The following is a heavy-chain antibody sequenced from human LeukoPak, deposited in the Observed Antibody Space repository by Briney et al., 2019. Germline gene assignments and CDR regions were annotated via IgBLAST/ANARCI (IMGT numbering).Heavy chain of an antibody. J-gene: IGHJ4*02. V-gene: IGHV3-74*01. CDR1: GFTFSSYW. D-gene: IGHD2/OR15-2a*01. CDR3: VNDLDFRADC. CDR2: INTDGTII. Sequence: GGSLRLSCAASGFTFSSYWMHWVRQTPGRGLVWVARINTDGTIIDYADSVQGRFTISRDNAKNTLYLQMNSLRAEDTALYYCVNDLDFRADCWGQGTLVTVSS.